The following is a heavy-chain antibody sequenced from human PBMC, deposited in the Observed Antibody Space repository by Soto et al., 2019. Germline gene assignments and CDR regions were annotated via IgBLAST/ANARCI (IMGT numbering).Heavy chain of an antibody. J-gene: IGHJ6*03. CDR2: ISSNGGST. CDR3: ASGIAARWSSFYYYMDV. D-gene: IGHD6-6*01. CDR1: GFTFSSYA. V-gene: IGHV3-64*01. Sequence: GGSLRLSCAASGFTFSSYAMHWVRQAPGKGLEYVSAISSNGGSTYYANSVKGRFTISRDNSKNTLYLQMGSLRAEDMAVYYYASGIAARWSSFYYYMDVWGKGTTVTVSS.